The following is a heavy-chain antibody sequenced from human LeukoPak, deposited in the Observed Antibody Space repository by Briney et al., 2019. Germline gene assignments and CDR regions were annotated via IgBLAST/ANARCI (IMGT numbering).Heavy chain of an antibody. Sequence: SETLSLTCTVSGDSISGYYWNWIRQPPGKGLEWIGYIYYSGSTNYNPSLKSRVTMSGDTSKNQFSLKMTYVTAADTAVYYCVRYKYYSNRGAYVDVFDIWGQGTMVTVSS. CDR1: GDSISGYY. D-gene: IGHD4-11*01. J-gene: IGHJ3*02. V-gene: IGHV4-59*01. CDR3: VRYKYYSNRGAYVDVFDI. CDR2: IYYSGST.